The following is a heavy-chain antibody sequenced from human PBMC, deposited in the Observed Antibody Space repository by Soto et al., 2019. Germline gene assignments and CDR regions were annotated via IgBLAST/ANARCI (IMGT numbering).Heavy chain of an antibody. J-gene: IGHJ4*02. CDR3: AKDKRSLTMVRGVFPAPFDY. CDR1: GFIFSSYA. Sequence: PGGSLRLSCAASGFIFSSYAMSWVRQAPGKGLEWVSAISGSGGSTYYADSVKGRFTISRDNSKNTLYLQMNSLRAEDTAVYYCAKDKRSLTMVRGVFPAPFDYWGQGTLVTVSS. D-gene: IGHD3-10*01. CDR2: ISGSGGST. V-gene: IGHV3-23*01.